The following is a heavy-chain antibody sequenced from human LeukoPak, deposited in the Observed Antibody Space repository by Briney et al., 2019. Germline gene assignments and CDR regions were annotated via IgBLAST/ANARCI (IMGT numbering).Heavy chain of an antibody. D-gene: IGHD3-22*01. CDR1: GFTFSNYS. CDR2: ISSSSSYI. V-gene: IGHV3-21*01. Sequence: PGGSLRLSCAASGFTFSNYSINWVRQAPGKGLEWVSSISSSSSYIYCADSVKGRFTISRDNAKNSLYLLMNSLRAEDTAVYYCARDRNSDSSGYYDEDAFDIWGQGTMVTVSS. CDR3: ARDRNSDSSGYYDEDAFDI. J-gene: IGHJ3*02.